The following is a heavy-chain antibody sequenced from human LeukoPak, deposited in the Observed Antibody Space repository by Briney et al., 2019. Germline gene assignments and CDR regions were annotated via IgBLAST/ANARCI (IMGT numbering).Heavy chain of an antibody. CDR2: IMPFFGTA. CDR3: ADSIGAAGYNWFDP. J-gene: IGHJ5*02. V-gene: IGHV1-69*05. D-gene: IGHD6-13*01. CDR1: GVTFSSYA. Sequence: GSSVKVSCKASGVTFSSYAISWVRQAPGQGLEWMGGIMPFFGTADYAQKFQGRVTITTDESTTTTYMELSSLRSDDTAVYYCADSIGAAGYNWFDPWGQATLVTVSS.